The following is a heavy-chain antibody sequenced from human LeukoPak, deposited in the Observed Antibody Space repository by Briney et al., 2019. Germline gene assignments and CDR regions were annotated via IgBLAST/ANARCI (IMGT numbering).Heavy chain of an antibody. Sequence: SETLSLTCAVFGGSFTGYYWSWIRQPPGKGLEWIGEINHSGSTNYNPSLKSRFTISVDMSKKQFSLKLSSVTAADTAVYYCATVRGYSHWSWGQGTLVTVSS. J-gene: IGHJ5*02. V-gene: IGHV4-34*01. CDR2: INHSGST. D-gene: IGHD5-18*01. CDR3: ATVRGYSHWS. CDR1: GGSFTGYY.